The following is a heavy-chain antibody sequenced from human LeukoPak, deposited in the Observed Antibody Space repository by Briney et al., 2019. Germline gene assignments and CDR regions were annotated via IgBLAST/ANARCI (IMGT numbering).Heavy chain of an antibody. CDR2: ISGSGGTNT. J-gene: IGHJ4*02. CDR1: GFIFSSYA. Sequence: GGSLRLSCAASGFIFSSYAMSWARQAPGKGLEWVSGISGSGGTNTYYADSVKGRFTISRDSSKNVLYLQMNSLRAEDTAVYYCAKRLIDSCGGSSRYSVDYWGQGTLVTVSS. D-gene: IGHD2-15*01. CDR3: AKRLIDSCGGSSRYSVDY. V-gene: IGHV3-23*01.